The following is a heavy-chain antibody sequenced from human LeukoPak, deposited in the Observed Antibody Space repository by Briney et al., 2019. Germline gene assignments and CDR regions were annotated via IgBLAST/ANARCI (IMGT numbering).Heavy chain of an antibody. D-gene: IGHD2/OR15-2a*01. J-gene: IGHJ4*02. CDR2: IFYIAST. CDR3: ARRDPSTTYLDY. Sequence: PSETLSLTCTVSGGSISNYYWSWIRQPPGKGLEWIGYIFYIASTNYNPSLKSRVTISVDRSKSHFSLRLSSVTAADTAVYYCARRDPSTTYLDYWGQGTLVTVSS. V-gene: IGHV4-59*08. CDR1: GGSISNYY.